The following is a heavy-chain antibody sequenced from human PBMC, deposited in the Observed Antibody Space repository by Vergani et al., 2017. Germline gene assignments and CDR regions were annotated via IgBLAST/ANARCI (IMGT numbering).Heavy chain of an antibody. CDR3: ARDASPYCGGDCYSDY. CDR1: GFTFSSYS. CDR2: ISSSSYYI. J-gene: IGHJ4*02. Sequence: VQLVESGGGLVKPGGSLRLSCAASGFTFSSYSMNWVRQAPGKGLEWVSSISSSSYYIYYADSVKGRFTISRDNAKNSLYLQMNSLRAEDTAVYYCARDASPYCGGDCYSDYWGQGTLVTVSS. D-gene: IGHD2-21*02. V-gene: IGHV3-21*01.